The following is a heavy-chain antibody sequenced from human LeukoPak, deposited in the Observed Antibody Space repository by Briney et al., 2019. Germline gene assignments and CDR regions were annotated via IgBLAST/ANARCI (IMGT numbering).Heavy chain of an antibody. V-gene: IGHV2-5*02. CDR3: ARHSHTAYHSYFDL. D-gene: IGHD2-21*02. Sequence: SGPTLVQPTQTLTLTCTCSGFSLNTNGVGMGSIRQPPGKALEWLALIYWDDDKRYNPSLTSRLTMSKDTSKNQVVLTMSNMDPLDTATYYCARHSHTAYHSYFDLWGRGTLVTVSS. CDR2: IYWDDDK. CDR1: GFSLNTNGVG. J-gene: IGHJ2*01.